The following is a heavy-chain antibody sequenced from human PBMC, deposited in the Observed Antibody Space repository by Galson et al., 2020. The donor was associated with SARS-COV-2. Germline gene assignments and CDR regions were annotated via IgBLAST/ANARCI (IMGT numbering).Heavy chain of an antibody. D-gene: IGHD3-16*02. CDR3: ARGDYDYVWGSYRYYYYYMDV. V-gene: IGHV3-13*01. CDR1: GFTFSSYD. CDR2: IGTAGDT. J-gene: IGHJ6*03. Sequence: GESLKISCAASGFTFSSYDMHWVRQATGKGLEWVSAIGTAGDTYYPGSVKGRFTISRENAKNSLYLQMNSLRAGDTAVYYCARGDYDYVWGSYRYYYYYMDVWGKGTTVTVSS.